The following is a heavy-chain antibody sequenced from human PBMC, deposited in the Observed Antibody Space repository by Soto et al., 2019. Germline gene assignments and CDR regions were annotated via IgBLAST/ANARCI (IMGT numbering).Heavy chain of an antibody. CDR1: GGTFSSYR. CDR2: IVPIYRTA. CDR3: ARDPGAKLSSS. D-gene: IGHD6-13*01. V-gene: IGHV1-69*13. J-gene: IGHJ4*02. Sequence: SVKVSCKASGGTFSSYRINWVRQAPGQGLEWVGGIVPIYRTADYAQKFQGRVTITADESARTAYLEVRSLKSQDTAVYYCARDPGAKLSSSWGQGTLVTVSS.